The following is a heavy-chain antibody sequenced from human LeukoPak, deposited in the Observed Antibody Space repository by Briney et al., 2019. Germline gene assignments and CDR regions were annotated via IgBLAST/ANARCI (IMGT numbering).Heavy chain of an antibody. CDR3: ARGPYYDFWSGSMRYMDV. V-gene: IGHV4-34*01. D-gene: IGHD3-3*01. CDR2: INHSGST. CDR1: GGSFSGYY. Sequence: PSETLSLTCAVYGGSFSGYYWSWIRQPPGKGLEWIGEINHSGSTNYNPSLKSRVTISVDTSKNQFSLKLSSVTAADTAVYYCARGPYYDFWSGSMRYMDVWGKGTTVTVSS. J-gene: IGHJ6*03.